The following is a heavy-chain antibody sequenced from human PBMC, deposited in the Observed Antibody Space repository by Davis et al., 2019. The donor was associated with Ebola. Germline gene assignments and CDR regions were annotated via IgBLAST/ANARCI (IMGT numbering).Heavy chain of an antibody. D-gene: IGHD4-17*01. CDR3: SVTTGGMDV. V-gene: IGHV3-73*01. CDR1: GFTFRGSA. Sequence: GGSLSLSCAASGFTFRGSAMHWVRQASGKGLEWVGRFRSKANSYATAYAASVKGRFTISRDDSKNTAYLQMNSLKTEDTAVYYCSVTTGGMDVWGQGTTVTVSS. J-gene: IGHJ6*02. CDR2: FRSKANSYAT.